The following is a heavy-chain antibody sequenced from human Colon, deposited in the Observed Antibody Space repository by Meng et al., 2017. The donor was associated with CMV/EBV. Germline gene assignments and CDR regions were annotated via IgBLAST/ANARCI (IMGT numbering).Heavy chain of an antibody. J-gene: IGHJ5*02. D-gene: IGHD6-19*01. CDR3: VRGSGWYSS. CDR1: GFTFSSYN. Sequence: GESLKISCAASGFTFSSYNMNWVRQSPGKGLEWVATISSGGSYIFYADSVKGRVTISRDNDNESLFLRINSLRVEDTAVYYCVRGSGWYSSWGQGTLVTVPQ. V-gene: IGHV3-21*01. CDR2: ISSGGSYI.